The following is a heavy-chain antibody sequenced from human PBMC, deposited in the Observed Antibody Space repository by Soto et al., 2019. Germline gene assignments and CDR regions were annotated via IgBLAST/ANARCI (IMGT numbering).Heavy chain of an antibody. D-gene: IGHD5-12*01. Sequence: EVQLVESGGGLVKPGGSLRLSCAASGFSFTSAWMNWVRQIPGKGLEWVVRIKTNIDGGATDYSAPVKGRLTISRDDSKDTVYLQMNSLTTEDTAVYYCTTGRGGSAYVPGAYWGQGALVTVSS. CDR3: TTGRGGSAYVPGAY. V-gene: IGHV3-15*07. CDR2: IKTNIDGGAT. CDR1: GFSFTSAW. J-gene: IGHJ4*02.